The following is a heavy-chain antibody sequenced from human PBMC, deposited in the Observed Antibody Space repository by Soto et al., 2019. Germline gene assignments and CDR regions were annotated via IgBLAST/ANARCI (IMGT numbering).Heavy chain of an antibody. CDR2: IDTDGGGT. CDR3: ATVFDL. J-gene: IGHJ5*02. V-gene: IGHV3-74*01. Sequence: DVQLVESGGGLVQPGGSLRVSCAASGFTLGSHRIHWVRQAPGKGLEWVSRIDTDGGGTSYADSVKGRFTISTDNAKNTVDLQMNGLRAEDTAVYYCATVFDLWGQGTLVTVSS. CDR1: GFTLGSHR.